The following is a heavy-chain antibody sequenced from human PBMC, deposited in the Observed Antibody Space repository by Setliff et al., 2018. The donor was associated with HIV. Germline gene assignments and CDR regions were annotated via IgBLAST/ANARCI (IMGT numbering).Heavy chain of an antibody. CDR3: ARGSTVWAFAH. CDR1: GDFFSSDYY. Sequence: SETLSLTCTVSGDFFSSDYYWGWIRQSPGKGLEWIGSIYSSGSTNYNPSLKSRVSISVDTSKNKFSLKVTSVTAADTAVYYCARGSTVWAFAHWGQGALVTVSS. J-gene: IGHJ4*02. D-gene: IGHD7-27*01. CDR2: IYSSGST. V-gene: IGHV4-38-2*02.